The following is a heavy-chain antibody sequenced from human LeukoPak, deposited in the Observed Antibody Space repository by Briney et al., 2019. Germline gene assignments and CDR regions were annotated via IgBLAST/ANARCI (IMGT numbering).Heavy chain of an antibody. CDR1: GYTFTGYY. D-gene: IGHD6-13*01. CDR2: INPNSGGT. CDR3: ATVTVGAAADHYYYYMDV. V-gene: IGHV1-2*02. J-gene: IGHJ6*03. Sequence: GASVKVSCKASGYTFTGYYMHWVRQAPGQGLEWMGWINPNSGGTNYAQKFQGRVTMTRDTSISTAYMELSSLRSEDTAVYYCATVTVGAAADHYYYYMDVWGKGTTVTVSS.